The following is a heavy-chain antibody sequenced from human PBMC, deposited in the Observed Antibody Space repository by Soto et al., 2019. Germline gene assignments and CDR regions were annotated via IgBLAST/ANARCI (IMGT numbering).Heavy chain of an antibody. CDR2: IIPILGIA. Sequence: ASVKVSCKASGGTFSSYTISWVRQAPGQGLEWMGRIIPILGIANYAQKFQGRVTITADKSTSTAYMELSSLRSEDTAVYYCARFGKYGSGPKTGDAFDIWGQGTMVTVSS. J-gene: IGHJ3*02. D-gene: IGHD3-10*01. V-gene: IGHV1-69*02. CDR3: ARFGKYGSGPKTGDAFDI. CDR1: GGTFSSYT.